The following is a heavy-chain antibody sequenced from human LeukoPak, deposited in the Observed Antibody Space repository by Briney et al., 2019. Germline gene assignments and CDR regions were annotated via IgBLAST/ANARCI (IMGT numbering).Heavy chain of an antibody. D-gene: IGHD3-22*01. CDR2: IYSGGST. V-gene: IGHV3-66*01. J-gene: IGHJ4*02. CDR1: GFTVSSNY. CDR3: ATLTGYDSSGGPLPGTVADC. Sequence: GGSLRLSCAAPGFTVSSNYMSWVRQAPGEGLEWVSVIYSGGSTYYADSVKGRFTISRSNSKNTLYLQMNSLRAEDTAVYYCATLTGYDSSGGPLPGTVADCWGQGTLVTVSS.